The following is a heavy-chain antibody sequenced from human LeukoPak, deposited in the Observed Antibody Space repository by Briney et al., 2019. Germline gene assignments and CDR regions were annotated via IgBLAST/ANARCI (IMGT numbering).Heavy chain of an antibody. CDR2: ISAYNGNR. V-gene: IGHV1-18*01. D-gene: IGHD2-2*02. Sequence: ASVKVSCKASDYTFTSYGISWVRQAPGQGLEWMGWISAYNGNRNYVQKLQGRVTMTTDTSTSTAYMELRSLRSDDTAVYYCARVKALYCSSTSCYRGAFDIWGQGTIVTVSS. CDR3: ARVKALYCSSTSCYRGAFDI. J-gene: IGHJ3*02. CDR1: DYTFTSYG.